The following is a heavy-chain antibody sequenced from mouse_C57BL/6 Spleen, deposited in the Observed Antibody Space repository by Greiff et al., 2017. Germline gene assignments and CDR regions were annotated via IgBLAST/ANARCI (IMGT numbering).Heavy chain of an antibody. J-gene: IGHJ1*03. CDR3: ARPYYYGSSYVYWYFDV. D-gene: IGHD1-1*01. Sequence: QVQLQQPGAELVMPGASVKLSCKASGYTFTSYWMHWVKQRPGQGLEWIGEIDPSDSYTNYNQKFKGKSTLTVDKSSSTAYMPLSSLTSEDSAVYYCARPYYYGSSYVYWYFDVWGTGTTVTVSS. V-gene: IGHV1-69*01. CDR2: IDPSDSYT. CDR1: GYTFTSYW.